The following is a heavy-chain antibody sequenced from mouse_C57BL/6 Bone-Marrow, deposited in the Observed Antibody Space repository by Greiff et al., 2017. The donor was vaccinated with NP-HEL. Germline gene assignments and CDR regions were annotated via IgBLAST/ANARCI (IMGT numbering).Heavy chain of an antibody. CDR2: IRLKSDNYAT. D-gene: IGHD4-1*01. Sequence: EVKLMESGGGLVQPGGSMKLSCVASGFTFSNYWMNWVRQSPEKGLEWVAQIRLKSDNYATHYAESVKGRFTISRDDSKSSVYLQMNNLRAEDTGIYYCTGSWDAPMDYWGQGTSVTVSS. CDR1: GFTFSNYW. V-gene: IGHV6-3*01. CDR3: TGSWDAPMDY. J-gene: IGHJ4*01.